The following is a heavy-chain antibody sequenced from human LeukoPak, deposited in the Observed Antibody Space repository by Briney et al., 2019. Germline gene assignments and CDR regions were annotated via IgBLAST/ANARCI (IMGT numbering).Heavy chain of an antibody. CDR2: IGTASDT. D-gene: IGHD1-1*01. J-gene: IGHJ6*03. V-gene: IGHV3-13*01. CDR1: GFTFSSFD. Sequence: GGSLRLSCAASGFTFSSFDMHWVRHPTGQGLEWVSTIGTASDTYYPGSVEARFTLSRDNAKNPVYLQMNSLTAGDTAVYYCARGPPRGKYYYMDVWGKGTTVTVSS. CDR3: ARGPPRGKYYYMDV.